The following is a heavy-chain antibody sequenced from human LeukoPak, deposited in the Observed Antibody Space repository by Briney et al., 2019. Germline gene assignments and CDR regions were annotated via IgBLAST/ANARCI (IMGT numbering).Heavy chain of an antibody. D-gene: IGHD4-17*01. CDR1: RFTFSSYA. CDR2: INAHGSST. CDR3: TFSSYGDHIGVDAFDM. Sequence: GWSLRLSCASSRFTFSSYAMSWVRQAPGKGPVWVSRINAHGSSTNYADSVKGRFTISRDNAKNTVYLQMNSLSAEDTAMYYCTFSSYGDHIGVDAFDMWGQGTMVTVSS. V-gene: IGHV3-74*01. J-gene: IGHJ3*02.